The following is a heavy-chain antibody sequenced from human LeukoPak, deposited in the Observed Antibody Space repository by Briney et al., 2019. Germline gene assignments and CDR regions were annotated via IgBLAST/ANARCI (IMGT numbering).Heavy chain of an antibody. CDR1: GFTFNNYG. CDR2: VSFDGSKK. V-gene: IGHV3-30*18. J-gene: IGHJ4*02. D-gene: IGHD5-18*01. CDR3: AKELHGYSYGEH. Sequence: SGRSLRLSCAASGFTFNNYGMHWFRQAPGKGLEWVAVVSFDGSKKFYGDSVKGRFTISRDSSKDTLSLQMNSLRAEDTAVYYCAKELHGYSYGEHWGQGTLVTVSS.